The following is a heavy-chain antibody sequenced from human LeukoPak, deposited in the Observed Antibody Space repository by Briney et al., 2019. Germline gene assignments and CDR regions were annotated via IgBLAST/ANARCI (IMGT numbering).Heavy chain of an antibody. D-gene: IGHD3-3*01. CDR1: GYTFTSYD. Sequence: GASVKVSCKASGYTFTSYDINWVRQATGQGLEWMGWMNPNSGNTGYAQKFQGRVTMTRNTSISTAYMEPSSLRSEDTAVYYCASVSSFGVVSPNSMDVWGQGTTVTVSS. J-gene: IGHJ6*02. CDR3: ASVSSFGVVSPNSMDV. CDR2: MNPNSGNT. V-gene: IGHV1-8*01.